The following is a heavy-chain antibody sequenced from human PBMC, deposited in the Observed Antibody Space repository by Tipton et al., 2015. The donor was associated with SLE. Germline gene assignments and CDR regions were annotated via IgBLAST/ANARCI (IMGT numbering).Heavy chain of an antibody. CDR2: ISSSGGTI. Sequence: SLRLSCAASGFIFSDYYMSCIRQAPGKGLEWVSYISSSGGTIYYPDSVRGRFTISRDNARNSLYLQMSSLRVEDTAIYYCVRASLSFGEYQLLSAEYFQHWGQGTLVTVSS. D-gene: IGHD2-2*01. CDR3: VRASLSFGEYQLLSAEYFQH. CDR1: GFIFSDYY. V-gene: IGHV3-11*04. J-gene: IGHJ1*01.